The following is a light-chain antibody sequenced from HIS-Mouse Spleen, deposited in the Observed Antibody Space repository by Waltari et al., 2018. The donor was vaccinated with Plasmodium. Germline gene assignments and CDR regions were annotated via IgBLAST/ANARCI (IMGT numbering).Light chain of an antibody. V-gene: IGKV1-39*01. Sequence: DIQMTQSPSSLSASVGDRVTITCRASQSISNYLNWYQQKPGKAPKFLIYAASTLQSGVPSRCSGSGSGTDFTRTISSLQPEEFATDYCQQSYSTWTFGQGTKVEIK. CDR3: QQSYSTWT. CDR1: QSISNY. CDR2: AAS. J-gene: IGKJ1*01.